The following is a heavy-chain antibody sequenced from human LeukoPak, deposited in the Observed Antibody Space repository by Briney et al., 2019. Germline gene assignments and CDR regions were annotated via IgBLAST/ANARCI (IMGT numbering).Heavy chain of an antibody. CDR3: ARLAGTRGYYYGMDV. V-gene: IGHV1-69*04. CDR1: GGTFSSYA. CDR2: IIPILGIA. D-gene: IGHD6-13*01. Sequence: SVKVSCKATGGTFSSYAISWVRQAPGQGLEWMGRIIPILGIANYAQKFQGRVTITADKSTSTAYMELSSLRSEDTAVYYCARLAGTRGYYYGMDVWGQGTTVTVSS. J-gene: IGHJ6*02.